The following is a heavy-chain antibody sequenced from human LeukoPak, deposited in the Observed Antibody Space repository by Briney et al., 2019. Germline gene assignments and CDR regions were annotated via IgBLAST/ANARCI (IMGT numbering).Heavy chain of an antibody. CDR1: GFTFSSYA. V-gene: IGHV3-23*01. Sequence: GGSLRLSCAASGFTFSSYAMSWVRQAPGKGLEWVSAISGSGGSTYYADSVKGRFTISRDNSKNTLYLQMNSLRAEDTAVYYCAKGWMRYPLLSNWFDPWGQGTLVTVSS. D-gene: IGHD2-2*01. CDR2: ISGSGGST. CDR3: AKGWMRYPLLSNWFDP. J-gene: IGHJ5*02.